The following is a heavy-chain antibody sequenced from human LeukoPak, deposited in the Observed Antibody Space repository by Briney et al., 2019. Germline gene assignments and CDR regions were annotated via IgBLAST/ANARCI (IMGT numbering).Heavy chain of an antibody. V-gene: IGHV4-61*01. Sequence: SETLSLTCTVSGGSVSSGSYYWSWIRQPPGKGLDWFGYIYYSGSAKYNPSLKSRVTISVDTSKNQFSLKLTSVTAADTAVYYCARGFGDWGLSWFDPWGQGTLVTVSS. D-gene: IGHD3-10*01. CDR2: IYYSGSA. CDR1: GGSVSSGSYY. J-gene: IGHJ5*02. CDR3: ARGFGDWGLSWFDP.